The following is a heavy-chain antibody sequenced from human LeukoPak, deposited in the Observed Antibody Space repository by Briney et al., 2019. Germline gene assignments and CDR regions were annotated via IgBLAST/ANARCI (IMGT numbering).Heavy chain of an antibody. CDR3: AREATWGQWYFDH. CDR2: IASDGGAK. J-gene: IGHJ4*02. Sequence: PGTSLRLSCVASGFSFSSHGMHWVRQAPGKGLEWVSVIASDGGAKFYADSVKGRFTLSRDNPKNMFFLQMNLLTIEDTAIYYCAREATWGQWYFDHWGQGTPVTVSS. V-gene: IGHV3-30*03. D-gene: IGHD6-19*01. CDR1: GFSFSSHG.